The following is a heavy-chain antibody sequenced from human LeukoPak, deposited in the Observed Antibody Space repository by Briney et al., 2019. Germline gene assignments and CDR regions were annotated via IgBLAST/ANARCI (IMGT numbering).Heavy chain of an antibody. CDR2: INHSGST. CDR3: ARGFGRYFDL. D-gene: IGHD3-16*01. J-gene: IGHJ2*01. Sequence: SETLSLTCAVYGGSFSGYYWSWIRQPPGKGLEWIGEINHSGSTNYNPSLKSRVTISVDTSKNQFSLKLSSVTAADTAVYYCARGFGRYFDLWGRGTLVTVPS. CDR1: GGSFSGYY. V-gene: IGHV4-34*01.